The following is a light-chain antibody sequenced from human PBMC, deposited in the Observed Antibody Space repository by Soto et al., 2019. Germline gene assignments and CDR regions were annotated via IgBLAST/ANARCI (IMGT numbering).Light chain of an antibody. J-gene: IGLJ1*01. Sequence: QSVLTQPASVSGTPGQSITISCTGTSSDVGAYNYVSWYQQHPGKAPKLMISEVSNRPSGVSNRFSGSKSGNTASLTISGLQAEDEADYYCNSYTSNSTYVFGTGTKVTVL. CDR3: NSYTSNSTYV. V-gene: IGLV2-14*01. CDR2: EVS. CDR1: SSDVGAYNY.